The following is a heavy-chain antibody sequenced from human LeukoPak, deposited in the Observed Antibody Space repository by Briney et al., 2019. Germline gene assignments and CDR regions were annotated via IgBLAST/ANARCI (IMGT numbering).Heavy chain of an antibody. Sequence: GGSLRLSCAASGFTFSSYWMSWVRQAPGKGLGWVANIKQDGSEKYYVDSVKGRFTIPRGNAKNSLYLQMNSLRAEDTAVYYCARDLPLWDFRSGYSYYFDYWGQGTLVTVSS. J-gene: IGHJ4*02. V-gene: IGHV3-7*01. D-gene: IGHD3-3*01. CDR3: ARDLPLWDFRSGYSYYFDY. CDR2: IKQDGSEK. CDR1: GFTFSSYW.